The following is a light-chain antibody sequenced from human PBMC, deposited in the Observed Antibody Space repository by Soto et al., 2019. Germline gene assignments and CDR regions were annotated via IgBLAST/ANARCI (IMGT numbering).Light chain of an antibody. CDR1: QSVTNNQ. CDR2: GVF. J-gene: IGKJ5*01. Sequence: EVVLTQSPGTLSLSPGERATLSCRASQSVTNNQLAWFRQKPGQAPRLLIWGVFNRATGIPDRFSGSGSGTDFTLTISSLEPEDFAVYYCQQRTDWPITFGQGTRLEIK. V-gene: IGKV3D-20*02. CDR3: QQRTDWPIT.